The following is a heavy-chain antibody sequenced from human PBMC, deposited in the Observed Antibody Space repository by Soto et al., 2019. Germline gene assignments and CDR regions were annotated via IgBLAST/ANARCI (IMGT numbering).Heavy chain of an antibody. V-gene: IGHV3-30-3*01. J-gene: IGHJ6*02. Sequence: GPLRLSCAASVFTGSSYAMHWVRQAPGKGLEWVAVISYDGSNKYYADSVKGRFTISRDNSKNTLYLQMNSLRAEDTAVYYCARDRVIAAQGFVGDYYYYGIDVWGQGTTVTVSS. CDR2: ISYDGSNK. D-gene: IGHD6-25*01. CDR3: ARDRVIAAQGFVGDYYYYGIDV. CDR1: VFTGSSYA.